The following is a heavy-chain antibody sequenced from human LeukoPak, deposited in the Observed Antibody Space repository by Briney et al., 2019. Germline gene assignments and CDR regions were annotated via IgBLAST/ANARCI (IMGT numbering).Heavy chain of an antibody. D-gene: IGHD5-18*01. CDR2: IYYSTST. Sequence: SETLSLTCTGSGGSLSRSYWSWIRQPPGKELDWIGYIYYSTSTNYNPSLKSRVTISVHTSKNQFYLKLSSVTAADTAVYYCARSPGNRYGYAWDYWGQGTLVTVSS. CDR3: ARSPGNRYGYAWDY. CDR1: GGSLSRSY. J-gene: IGHJ4*02. V-gene: IGHV4-59*01.